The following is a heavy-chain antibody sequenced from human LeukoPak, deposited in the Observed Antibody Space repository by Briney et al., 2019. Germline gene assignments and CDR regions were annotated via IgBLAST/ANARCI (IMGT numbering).Heavy chain of an antibody. CDR3: ARDGGIAVAGLNNWFDP. V-gene: IGHV1-69*06. CDR2: IIPIFGTA. CDR1: GGTFSSYA. D-gene: IGHD6-19*01. Sequence: SVKVSCKASGGTFSSYAISWVRQAPGQGLEWMGGIIPIFGTANYAQKFQGRVTITADKSTSTAYMELSSLRSEDTAVYYCARDGGIAVAGLNNWFDPWGQGTLVTVSS. J-gene: IGHJ5*02.